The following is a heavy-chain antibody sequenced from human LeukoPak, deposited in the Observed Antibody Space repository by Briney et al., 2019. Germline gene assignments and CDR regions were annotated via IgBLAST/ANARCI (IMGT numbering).Heavy chain of an antibody. CDR2: INPNSGGT. CDR1: GYTFTGYY. Sequence: ASVKVSCKASGYTFTGYYMHWVRQAPGQGLEWMGWINPNSGGTNYAQKFQGRVTMTRDTSISTAYMELSRLRSDATAVYYCARDPAEYYDILTGYYAHNWFDPWGQGTLVTVSS. D-gene: IGHD3-9*01. V-gene: IGHV1-2*02. CDR3: ARDPAEYYDILTGYYAHNWFDP. J-gene: IGHJ5*02.